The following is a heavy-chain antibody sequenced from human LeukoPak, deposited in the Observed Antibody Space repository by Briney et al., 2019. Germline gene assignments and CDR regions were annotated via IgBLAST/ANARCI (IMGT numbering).Heavy chain of an antibody. V-gene: IGHV1-8*01. D-gene: IGHD1-14*01. CDR1: GYPFTTYE. CDR3: ARGPRNDP. J-gene: IGHJ5*02. CDR2: VHPDTGYA. Sequence: ASVKVYCKTSGYPFTTYEINWVRQAAGQGLEWMGWVHPDTGYADYAQKFQGRVTMTSDTSISTAYMELSSVRSDDTAVYFCARGPRNDPWGQGTLVTVSS.